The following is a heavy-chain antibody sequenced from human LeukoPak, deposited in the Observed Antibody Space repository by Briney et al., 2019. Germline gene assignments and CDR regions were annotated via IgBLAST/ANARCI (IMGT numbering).Heavy chain of an antibody. CDR2: IYYSGST. CDR3: ARGSSPEYFQH. CDR1: GGSISSYY. Sequence: SETLSLTCSVSGGSISSYYWSWIRQPPGKGLEWIGNIYYSGSTKYNPSLKSRVTILGDTSKNQFSLKLSSVTAADTAVYYCARGSSPEYFQHWGQGTLVTVSS. D-gene: IGHD2-2*01. J-gene: IGHJ1*01. V-gene: IGHV4-59*01.